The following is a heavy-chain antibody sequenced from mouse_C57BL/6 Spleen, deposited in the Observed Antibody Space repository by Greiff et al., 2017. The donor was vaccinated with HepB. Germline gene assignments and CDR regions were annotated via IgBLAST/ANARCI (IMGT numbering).Heavy chain of an antibody. V-gene: IGHV5-9-1*02. Sequence: EVQGVESGEGLVKPGGSLKLSCAASGFTFSSYAMSWVRQTPEKRLEWVAYISSGGDYIYYADTVKGRFTISRDNARNTLYLQMSSLKSEDTAMYYCTRDGAYYSWGVYAMDYWGQGTSVTVSS. J-gene: IGHJ4*01. CDR1: GFTFSSYA. CDR2: ISSGGDYI. CDR3: TRDGAYYSWGVYAMDY. D-gene: IGHD2-12*01.